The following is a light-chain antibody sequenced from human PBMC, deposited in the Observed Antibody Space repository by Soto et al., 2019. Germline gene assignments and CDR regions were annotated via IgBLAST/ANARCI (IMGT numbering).Light chain of an antibody. Sequence: DIQMTQSPSSLSASVGDRVIITCRASQGISNNLAWYQQRPGKVPKLLSYAASTSQSGVPSRFSGSGSGTDFTLTISGLQPEDVATYYCLEYDSAPLTFGGGTKVEIK. CDR1: QGISNN. CDR3: LEYDSAPLT. CDR2: AAS. J-gene: IGKJ4*01. V-gene: IGKV1-27*01.